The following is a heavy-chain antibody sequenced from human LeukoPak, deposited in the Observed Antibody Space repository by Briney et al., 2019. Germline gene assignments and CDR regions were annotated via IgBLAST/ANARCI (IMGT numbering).Heavy chain of an antibody. CDR3: AMQVVPAAIDY. CDR2: ISYDGSNK. CDR1: GFTFSSYG. D-gene: IGHD2-2*02. V-gene: IGHV3-30*03. Sequence: PGRSLRLSCAASGFTFSSYGMHWVRQAPGKGLEWVAVISYDGSNKYYADSVKGRFTISRDNSKNTLYLQMNSLRAEDTAVYYCAMQVVPAAIDYWGQGTLVTVSS. J-gene: IGHJ4*02.